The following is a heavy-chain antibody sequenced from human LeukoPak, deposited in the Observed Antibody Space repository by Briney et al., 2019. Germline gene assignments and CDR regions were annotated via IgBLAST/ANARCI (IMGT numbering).Heavy chain of an antibody. CDR3: ARGGYYNILTGFRNRILGFDY. D-gene: IGHD3-9*01. Sequence: GGSLRLSCAASQFTYSSYGMHWVRQAPRKGLEWVAFIENDGNNKYYADSVKGRFTISRDNSKNTLYLQMNSLRAEDTAVYYCARGGYYNILTGFRNRILGFDYWGQGTLVTVSS. CDR2: IENDGNNK. V-gene: IGHV3-30*02. CDR1: QFTYSSYG. J-gene: IGHJ4*02.